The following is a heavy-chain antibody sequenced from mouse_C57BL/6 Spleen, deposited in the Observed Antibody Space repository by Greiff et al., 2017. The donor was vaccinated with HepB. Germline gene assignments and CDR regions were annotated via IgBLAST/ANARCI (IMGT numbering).Heavy chain of an antibody. D-gene: IGHD1-2*01. Sequence: VQLVESGAELVKPGASVKISCKASGYAFSSYWMNWVKQRPGKGLEWIGQIYPGDGDTNYNGKFKGKATLTADKSSSTAYMQLSSLTSEDSAVYFCARSPITTGAMDYWGQGTSVTVSS. CDR1: GYAFSSYW. CDR2: IYPGDGDT. V-gene: IGHV1-80*01. J-gene: IGHJ4*01. CDR3: ARSPITTGAMDY.